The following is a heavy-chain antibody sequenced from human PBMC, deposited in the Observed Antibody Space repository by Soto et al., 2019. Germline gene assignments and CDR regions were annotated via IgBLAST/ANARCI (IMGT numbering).Heavy chain of an antibody. V-gene: IGHV4-31*03. Sequence: PSETLSLTCTVSGGSINSGGYYWSWVRHHPEKGLEWIGYIYNSGNTYYNPSLKSRFTISVDTSKNQFSLKLSSVTAADTAVYYCARDYSGGWTRGNDFDIWGQGTMVTVSS. CDR2: IYNSGNT. CDR1: GGSINSGGYY. D-gene: IGHD6-19*01. CDR3: ARDYSGGWTRGNDFDI. J-gene: IGHJ3*02.